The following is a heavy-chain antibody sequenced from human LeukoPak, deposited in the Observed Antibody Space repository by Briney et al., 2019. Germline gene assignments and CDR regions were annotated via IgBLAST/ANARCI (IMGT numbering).Heavy chain of an antibody. Sequence: SGTLSLTCAVSGGSISSTNWWNWVRQPPGKGLEWIGEINHSGSTNYNPSLKSRVTISVDTSKNQFSLKLSSVTAADTAVYYCARVRLLVPITGRRTNWFDPWGQGTLVTVSS. J-gene: IGHJ5*02. V-gene: IGHV4-4*02. CDR1: GGSISSTNW. CDR3: ARVRLLVPITGRRTNWFDP. CDR2: INHSGST. D-gene: IGHD3-3*01.